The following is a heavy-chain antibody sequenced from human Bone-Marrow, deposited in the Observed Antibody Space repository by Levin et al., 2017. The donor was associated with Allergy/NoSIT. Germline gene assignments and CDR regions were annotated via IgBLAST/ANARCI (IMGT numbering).Heavy chain of an antibody. CDR1: GYTFTTYH. D-gene: IGHD2-15*01. Sequence: ASVKVSCKPSGYTFTTYHMHWVRQAPGQGLEWMGIINPGGGDTTYAQKFQGRVTMTRDTSTSTVYMELSSLRSEDTAVYYCARIWCSDGSCSTFFDYWGQGTLVTVSS. J-gene: IGHJ4*02. CDR3: ARIWCSDGSCSTFFDY. V-gene: IGHV1-46*01. CDR2: INPGGGDT.